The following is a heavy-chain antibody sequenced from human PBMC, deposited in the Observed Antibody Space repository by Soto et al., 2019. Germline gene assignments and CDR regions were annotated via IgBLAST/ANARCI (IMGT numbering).Heavy chain of an antibody. J-gene: IGHJ4*02. V-gene: IGHV1-3*05. CDR3: ARGGPPIDY. D-gene: IGHD3-10*01. CDR1: GYTFSTYA. CDR2: INAGNGNT. Sequence: QVQLVQSGAEEKKPGASVKVSCKASGYTFSTYAMHWVRQAPGQRLEWMGWINAGNGNTKYSQKFKGRVTITRDTSASTAYMDLSSLRSEDTAVYYCARGGPPIDYWGQGTLVTVSS.